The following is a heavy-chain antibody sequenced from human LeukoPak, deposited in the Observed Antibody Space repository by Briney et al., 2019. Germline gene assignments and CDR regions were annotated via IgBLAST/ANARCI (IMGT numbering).Heavy chain of an antibody. D-gene: IGHD3-22*01. Sequence: SETLSLTCTVSGGSISSYYWSWIRQPPGKGLEWIGSMYYSGSTNYKPSLKSRVTMSVDTSKNQFSLKLSSVTAADTAVYYCARHAYYYDRSGSYEAFDIWGQGTTVTVSS. CDR2: MYYSGST. CDR3: ARHAYYYDRSGSYEAFDI. V-gene: IGHV4-59*08. J-gene: IGHJ3*02. CDR1: GGSISSYY.